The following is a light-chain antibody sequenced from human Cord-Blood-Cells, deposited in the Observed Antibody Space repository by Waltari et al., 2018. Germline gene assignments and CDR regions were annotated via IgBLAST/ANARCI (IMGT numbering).Light chain of an antibody. J-gene: IGLJ2*01. V-gene: IGLV2-8*01. CDR2: EVS. CDR3: SSYAGSNNLV. Sequence: QSALTQPPSASGSPGQSVTISCTGPSTDVGGYNYVSWYQPHPAKARKLMIYEVSKRPSGVPDRFSGSKSGNTASLTVSGLQAEDEADYYCSSYAGSNNLVFGGGTKLTVL. CDR1: STDVGGYNY.